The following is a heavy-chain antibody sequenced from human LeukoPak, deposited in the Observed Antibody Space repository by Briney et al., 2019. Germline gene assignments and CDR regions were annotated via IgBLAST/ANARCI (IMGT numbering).Heavy chain of an antibody. V-gene: IGHV1-24*01. CDR1: GYTLTELS. D-gene: IGHD3-10*01. Sequence: GASVKVSCKVSGYTLTELSMHWVRQAPGKGLEWMGGFDPEDGETIYAQKFQGRVTMTEDTSTDTAYMELSSLRSEDTAVYYCATLKPWDHGSGSYTADYWGQGTLVTVSS. CDR3: ATLKPWDHGSGSYTADY. J-gene: IGHJ4*02. CDR2: FDPEDGET.